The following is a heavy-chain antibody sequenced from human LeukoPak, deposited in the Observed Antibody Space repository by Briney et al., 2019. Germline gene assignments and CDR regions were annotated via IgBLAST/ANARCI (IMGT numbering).Heavy chain of an antibody. J-gene: IGHJ3*02. CDR1: GFTFSRYG. D-gene: IGHD4-23*01. V-gene: IGHV3-64*01. CDR3: ARVNSCEFVPYGGNSPCAFDI. CDR2: ISSNGGTT. Sequence: GGSLRLSCVASGFTFSRYGMHWVRQAPGKGLEYVSTISSNGGTTYYGSSVKGRFTISRDNSKNTLYLQMGSLRAEDTAVYYCARVNSCEFVPYGGNSPCAFDIWGQGTMVTVSS.